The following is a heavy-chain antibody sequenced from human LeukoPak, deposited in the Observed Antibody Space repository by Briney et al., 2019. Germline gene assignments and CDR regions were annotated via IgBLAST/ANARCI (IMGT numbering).Heavy chain of an antibody. J-gene: IGHJ4*02. CDR2: IRYDGTTK. V-gene: IGHV3-30*02. Sequence: GGSLRLSCAASGFTFATYAMHWVRQAPGKGLEWVAFIRYDGTTKYYADSVKGRFTISRDNAKNSLYLQMNSLRAEDTAVYYCAKDELYFAYWGQGTLVTVSS. D-gene: IGHD5-24*01. CDR3: AKDELYFAY. CDR1: GFTFATYA.